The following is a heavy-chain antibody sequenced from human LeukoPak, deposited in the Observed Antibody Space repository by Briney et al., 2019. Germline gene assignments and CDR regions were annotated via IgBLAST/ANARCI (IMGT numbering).Heavy chain of an antibody. D-gene: IGHD3-10*01. V-gene: IGHV4-34*01. CDR3: ARGTMVRGYHHSAWFDP. CDR1: GGSFSGYY. Sequence: SETLSLTCAVYGGSFSGYYWSWIRQPPGKGLEWIGEINHSGSTNYNPSLKSRVTISVDTSKNQFSLKLSSVTAADTAVYYCARGTMVRGYHHSAWFDPWGQGTPVTVSS. CDR2: INHSGST. J-gene: IGHJ5*02.